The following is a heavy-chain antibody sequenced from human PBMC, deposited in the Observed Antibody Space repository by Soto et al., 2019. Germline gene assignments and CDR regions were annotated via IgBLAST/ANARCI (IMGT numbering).Heavy chain of an antibody. CDR1: GFTFFAYW. CDR2: INSDGSHT. CDR3: AKGGDYGDFAGETCFVS. J-gene: IGHJ5*01. Sequence: EVQLVESGGGLVQPGGSLRLSCAASGFTFFAYWIHWVRQVPGKGLVWVSRINSDGSHTSYADSVRGRFTISRDNSKNTVYLQMNRLTAEDTPVYYCAKGGDYGDFAGETCFVSWGQGSLVTVSS. D-gene: IGHD4-17*01. V-gene: IGHV3-74*01.